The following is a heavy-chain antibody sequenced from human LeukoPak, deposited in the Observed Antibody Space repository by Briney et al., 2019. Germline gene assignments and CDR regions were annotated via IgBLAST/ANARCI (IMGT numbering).Heavy chain of an antibody. J-gene: IGHJ5*02. CDR3: ASITMMTNWFDP. CDR2: IYYSGST. CDR1: GGSISSSSYH. V-gene: IGHV4-39*01. D-gene: IGHD3-22*01. Sequence: PSETLSLTCTVSGGSISSSSYHWGWIRQPPGKGLEWIGSIYYSGSTYYNPSLKSRVTISVDTSKNQFSLKLSSVTAADTAVYYCASITMMTNWFDPWGQGTLVTVSS.